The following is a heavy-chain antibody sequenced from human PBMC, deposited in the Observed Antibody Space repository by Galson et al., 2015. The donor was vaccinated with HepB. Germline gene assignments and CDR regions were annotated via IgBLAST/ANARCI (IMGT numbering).Heavy chain of an antibody. CDR2: INGRGPTR. Sequence: SLRLSCAGSGFIFRHHAMAWIRQAPGKGLEWVSGINGRGPTRSYSDAVKGRFPNSRDNSKDTVFLQMDNLRAEDTAVYYCVKEGSWFGGDWFDPWGQGALVTVS. D-gene: IGHD3-16*01. V-gene: IGHV3-23*01. CDR3: VKEGSWFGGDWFDP. CDR1: GFIFRHHA. J-gene: IGHJ5*02.